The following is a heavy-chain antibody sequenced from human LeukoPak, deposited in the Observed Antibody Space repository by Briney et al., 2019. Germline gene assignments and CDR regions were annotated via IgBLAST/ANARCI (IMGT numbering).Heavy chain of an antibody. J-gene: IGHJ4*02. CDR3: AGVPCSGYFDY. D-gene: IGHD2-15*01. CDR2: VSPDGSTT. V-gene: IGHV3-74*01. CDR1: VFTFRNYW. Sequence: GGSLRLSCAASVFTFRNYWMHWVRQAPGKGLVWVSRVSPDGSTTGYADSVKGRFTISRDNVKNTLYLQMDSLRAEYTAVYYCAGVPCSGYFDYWGQGTLVTVSS.